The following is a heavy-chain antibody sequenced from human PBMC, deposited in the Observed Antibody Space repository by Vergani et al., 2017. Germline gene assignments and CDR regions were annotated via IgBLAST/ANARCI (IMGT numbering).Heavy chain of an antibody. J-gene: IGHJ3*02. CDR1: GGTFSSYA. Sequence: QVQLVQSGAEVKKPGSSVKVSCKASGGTFSSYAISWVRQAPGQGLEWMGGIIPIFGTANYAQKFNGRVKITADESTSTAYMELSSLRSEDTAVYYCAHPRETSANWANDAFDIWGQGTMVTVSS. CDR3: AHPRETSANWANDAFDI. CDR2: IIPIFGTA. D-gene: IGHD7-27*01. V-gene: IGHV1-69*01.